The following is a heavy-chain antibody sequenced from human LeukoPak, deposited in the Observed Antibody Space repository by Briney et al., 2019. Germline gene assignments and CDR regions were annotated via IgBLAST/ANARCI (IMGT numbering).Heavy chain of an antibody. V-gene: IGHV1-2*02. Sequence: ASVKVSCKASGYTFTGYYMHWVRQAPGQGLEWMGWINPNSGGTNYAQKFQGRVTMTRDTSISTAYMELSRLRSDDTAVYYCATRFLGYCSGGSCNNRIMNDYWGQGTLVTVSS. CDR1: GYTFTGYY. J-gene: IGHJ4*02. CDR3: ATRFLGYCSGGSCNNRIMNDY. D-gene: IGHD2-15*01. CDR2: INPNSGGT.